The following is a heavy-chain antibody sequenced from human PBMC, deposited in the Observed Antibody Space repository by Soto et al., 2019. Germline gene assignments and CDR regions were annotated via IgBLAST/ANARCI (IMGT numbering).Heavy chain of an antibody. V-gene: IGHV3-9*01. D-gene: IGHD2-2*02. CDR1: GFTFDDYA. Sequence: EVQLVESGGGLVQPGRSLRLSCAASGFTFDDYAMHWVRQAPGKGLEWVSGISGNSGSIGYADSVKGRFTISRDNAKNSLYLHMNSLRAEDTALYYCAKARIVVLPAAIPPDFDYWGQGTLVTVSS. CDR3: AKARIVVLPAAIPPDFDY. CDR2: ISGNSGSI. J-gene: IGHJ4*02.